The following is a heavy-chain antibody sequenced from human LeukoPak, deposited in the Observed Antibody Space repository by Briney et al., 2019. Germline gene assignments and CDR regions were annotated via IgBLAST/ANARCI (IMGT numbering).Heavy chain of an antibody. Sequence: GGSLRLSCAASGFTFSSYDMHWVRQATGKGLEWVSAIGTAGDTYYPGSVKGRFTISRENAKNSLYLQMNSLRAGDTAVYYCAKDSCSGGSCYPLDYWGQGTLVTVSS. CDR2: IGTAGDT. CDR3: AKDSCSGGSCYPLDY. J-gene: IGHJ4*02. CDR1: GFTFSSYD. D-gene: IGHD2-15*01. V-gene: IGHV3-13*01.